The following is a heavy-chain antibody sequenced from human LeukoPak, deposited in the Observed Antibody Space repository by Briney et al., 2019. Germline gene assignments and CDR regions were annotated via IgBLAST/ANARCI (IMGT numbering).Heavy chain of an antibody. J-gene: IGHJ4*02. CDR2: MNPNSGNT. Sequence: ASVKVSCKASGYTFTSYDINWVRQATGQGLEWMGWMNPNSGNTGYAQRFQGRVTITRNTSISTAYMELSSLRSEDTAVYYCARARGSYYPREVDYWGQGTLVTVSS. CDR1: GYTFTSYD. CDR3: ARARGSYYPREVDY. D-gene: IGHD1-26*01. V-gene: IGHV1-8*03.